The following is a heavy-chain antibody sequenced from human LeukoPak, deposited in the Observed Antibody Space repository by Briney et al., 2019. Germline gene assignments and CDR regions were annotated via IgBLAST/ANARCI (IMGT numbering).Heavy chain of an antibody. Sequence: GGSLRLSCAASGFTFSNYDMSWIRQAPGKGLEWVSYISSSGNTIYYADSVKGRFTISRDNSKNTLYLQMNSLRAEDTAVYYCAKDAWIQLWPHYFDYWGQGTLVTVSS. J-gene: IGHJ4*02. CDR1: GFTFSNYD. D-gene: IGHD5-18*01. V-gene: IGHV3-23*01. CDR3: AKDAWIQLWPHYFDY. CDR2: ISSSGNTI.